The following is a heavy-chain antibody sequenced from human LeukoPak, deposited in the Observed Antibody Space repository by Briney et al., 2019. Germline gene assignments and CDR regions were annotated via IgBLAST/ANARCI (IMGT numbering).Heavy chain of an antibody. Sequence: GGSLRLSCAASGFTFDDYAMPWVRQAPGKGLEWVSGISWNSGSIGYADSVKGRFTISRDNAKNSLYLQMNSLRAEDTALYYCAKDKSPYYYDSSGYPDYWGQGTLVTVSS. CDR1: GFTFDDYA. V-gene: IGHV3-9*01. CDR2: ISWNSGSI. J-gene: IGHJ4*02. D-gene: IGHD3-22*01. CDR3: AKDKSPYYYDSSGYPDY.